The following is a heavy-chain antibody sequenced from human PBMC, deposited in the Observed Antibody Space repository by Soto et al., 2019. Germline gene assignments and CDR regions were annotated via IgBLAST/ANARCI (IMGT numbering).Heavy chain of an antibody. Sequence: SETLSLTCTVSGGSVSSGSFYWGWIRQPPGKGLEWIGNIYYNGDTYYNPSLKSRVTISVDTSENQFSLKLSYVTAADTAVYYCARRYIDNWNQGHAFAGWGQGTMVTVSS. D-gene: IGHD1-20*01. CDR2: IYYNGDT. CDR1: GGSVSSGSFY. V-gene: IGHV4-39*01. CDR3: ARRYIDNWNQGHAFAG. J-gene: IGHJ3*01.